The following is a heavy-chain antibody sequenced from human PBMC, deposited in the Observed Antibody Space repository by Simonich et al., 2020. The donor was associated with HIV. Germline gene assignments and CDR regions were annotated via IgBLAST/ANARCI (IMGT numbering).Heavy chain of an antibody. V-gene: IGHV4-34*01. CDR1: GGSFSGYY. D-gene: IGHD4-17*01. CDR3: ARRHPTTVTTPYFDY. Sequence: QVQLQQWGAGLLKPSETLSLTCAVYGGSFSGYYWSWIRQPPGKGREWIGEINHSGRPNYNPSLKSRVTISVDTSKNQFSLKLSSVTAADTAVYYCARRHPTTVTTPYFDYWGQGTLVTVSA. CDR2: INHSGRP. J-gene: IGHJ4*02.